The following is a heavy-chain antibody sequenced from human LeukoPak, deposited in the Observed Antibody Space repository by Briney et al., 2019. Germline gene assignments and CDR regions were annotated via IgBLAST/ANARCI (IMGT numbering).Heavy chain of an antibody. J-gene: IGHJ4*02. CDR2: ISFSNITL. Sequence: GGSLRLSCAASGFNVSYYSMNWVRQAPGKGLEWVSYISFSNITLYYADSVRGRFTISRDNAKNSLSLQMNSLRAEDTAVYYCAGGAATSFDYWGQGTLVTVSS. D-gene: IGHD6-25*01. CDR3: AGGAATSFDY. V-gene: IGHV3-48*04. CDR1: GFNVSYYS.